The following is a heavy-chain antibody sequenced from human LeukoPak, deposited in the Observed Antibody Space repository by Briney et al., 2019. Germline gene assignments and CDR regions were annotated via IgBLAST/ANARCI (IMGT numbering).Heavy chain of an antibody. D-gene: IGHD4-17*01. CDR1: GFTFSSYE. CDR3: ARDPDYGDYADY. Sequence: GGSLRLSCAASGFTFSSYEMNWVRQAPGKGLEWVSYISSSGSTIYYADSVKGRFTISRDNAKNSLYLQMNSLRAEDTAVYYCARDPDYGDYADYWGQGTLVTVSS. CDR2: ISSSGSTI. V-gene: IGHV3-48*03. J-gene: IGHJ4*02.